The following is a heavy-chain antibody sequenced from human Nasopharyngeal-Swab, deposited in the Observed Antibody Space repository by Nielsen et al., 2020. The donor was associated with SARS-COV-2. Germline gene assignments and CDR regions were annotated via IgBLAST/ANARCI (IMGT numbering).Heavy chain of an antibody. D-gene: IGHD5-24*01. CDR1: GGSISSEDHY. CDR2: IYFSGSI. Sequence: SETLSLTCSVSGGSISSEDHYWGWIRQSPGKGLEWLGRIYFSGSIYHNHSLRSRVTMSVDTSKNEFSLKLTSVTAADTAVYYCARDRRRDGYKSLEYWGQGTLVTVSS. J-gene: IGHJ4*02. CDR3: ARDRRRDGYKSLEY. V-gene: IGHV4-39*07.